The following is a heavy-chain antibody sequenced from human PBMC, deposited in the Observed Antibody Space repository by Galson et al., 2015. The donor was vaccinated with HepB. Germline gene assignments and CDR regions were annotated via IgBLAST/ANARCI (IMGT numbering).Heavy chain of an antibody. Sequence: SLRLSCAASGFTFSSYSMNWVRQAPGKGLEWVSYISSSSSTIYYADSVKGRFTISRDNAKNSLYLQMNSLRAEDTAVYYCAISVYTWNAGVDYWGQGTLVTVSS. CDR3: AISVYTWNAGVDY. V-gene: IGHV3-48*01. J-gene: IGHJ4*02. CDR1: GFTFSSYS. CDR2: ISSSSSTI. D-gene: IGHD1-1*01.